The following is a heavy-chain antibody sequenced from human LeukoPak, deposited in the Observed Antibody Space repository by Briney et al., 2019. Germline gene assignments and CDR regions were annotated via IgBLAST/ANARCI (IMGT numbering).Heavy chain of an antibody. Sequence: SVKVSCKASGGTFSSYAISWVRQAPGQGLEWMGRIIPIFGTANYAQKFQGRVTTTTDESTSTAYMELSSLRSEDTAVYYCARVGPNDYGDYAFDYWGQGTLVTVSS. J-gene: IGHJ4*02. D-gene: IGHD4-17*01. CDR2: IIPIFGTA. CDR3: ARVGPNDYGDYAFDY. V-gene: IGHV1-69*05. CDR1: GGTFSSYA.